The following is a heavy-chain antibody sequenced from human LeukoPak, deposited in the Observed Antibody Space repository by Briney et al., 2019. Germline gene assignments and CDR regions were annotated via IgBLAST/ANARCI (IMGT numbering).Heavy chain of an antibody. V-gene: IGHV3-53*01. CDR2: ISTGDEI. CDR1: GFTVTSNS. CDR3: ATSQGPGNHWFDP. Sequence: GGSLRLSCAASGFTVTSNSVNWVRQAPGKGLEWVSVISTGDEIHYAESVRGRFTISRDSSSNTLSLHMNSLRVEDTAIYYCATSQGPGNHWFDPWGQGTLVTVSS. J-gene: IGHJ5*02.